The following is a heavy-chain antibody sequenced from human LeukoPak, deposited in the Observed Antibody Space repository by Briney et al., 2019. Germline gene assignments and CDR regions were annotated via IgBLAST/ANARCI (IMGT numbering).Heavy chain of an antibody. Sequence: SETLSLTCAVYGGSFSGYYWSWIRQPPGKGLEWIGEINHSGSTNYNPSLKSRVTISVDTSKNQFSLELSSVTAADTAVYFCARLSSEMATILSFDYWGQGTLVTVSS. D-gene: IGHD5-24*01. CDR1: GGSFSGYY. V-gene: IGHV4-34*01. CDR3: ARLSSEMATILSFDY. CDR2: INHSGST. J-gene: IGHJ4*02.